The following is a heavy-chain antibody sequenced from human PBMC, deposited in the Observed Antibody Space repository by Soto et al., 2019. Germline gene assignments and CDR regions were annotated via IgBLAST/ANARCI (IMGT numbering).Heavy chain of an antibody. V-gene: IGHV4-31*03. D-gene: IGHD5-18*01. Sequence: QVQLQESGPGLVKPSQTLSLTCTVSGGSISSGGYYWSWIRHHPGKGLEWIGYIYYSGSTYYNPSLKSRVTISVDTSKNQCSLKLSSVTAADTAVYYCARSGYSYGPNPLLYWGQGTLVTVSS. CDR2: IYYSGST. CDR1: GGSISSGGYY. CDR3: ARSGYSYGPNPLLY. J-gene: IGHJ4*02.